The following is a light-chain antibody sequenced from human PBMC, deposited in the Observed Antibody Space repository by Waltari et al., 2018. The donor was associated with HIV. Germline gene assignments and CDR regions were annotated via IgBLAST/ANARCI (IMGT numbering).Light chain of an antibody. CDR3: QQYHNWPFT. CDR2: GAS. CDR1: QNIKNN. V-gene: IGKV3-15*01. J-gene: IGKJ3*01. Sequence: EIVMTQSPATLTASPGERATLTCRASQNIKNNLAWYQQRPGQAPRPLIHGASTTDTGISARFSGSGSGTEFSLTIGSLQSEDFAVYYCQQYHNWPFTFGPGTRVEMK.